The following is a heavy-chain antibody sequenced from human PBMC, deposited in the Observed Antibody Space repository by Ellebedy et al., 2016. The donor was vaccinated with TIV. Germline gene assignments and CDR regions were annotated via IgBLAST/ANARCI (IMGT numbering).Heavy chain of an antibody. CDR1: GGSFSTYW. CDR3: AGHPVDFDF. V-gene: IGHV4-34*01. Sequence: GSLRLSXAVYGGSFSTYWWSWIRQPPGKGLEWIGEFTPYGSTNYSPSLKSRVTILGDRSNNQFSLKLSSVTAVDTAVYYCAGHPVDFDFWGQGTLVTVSS. J-gene: IGHJ4*02. CDR2: FTPYGST.